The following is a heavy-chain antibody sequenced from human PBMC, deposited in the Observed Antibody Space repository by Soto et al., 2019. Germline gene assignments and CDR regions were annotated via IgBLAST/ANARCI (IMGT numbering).Heavy chain of an antibody. CDR3: ARGPLSGYDRGLDY. CDR2: INHSGST. CDR1: GGSFSGYY. J-gene: IGHJ4*02. D-gene: IGHD5-12*01. V-gene: IGHV4-34*01. Sequence: SETLSLTCAVYGGSFSGYYWSWIRQPPGKGLEWIGEINHSGSTNYNPSLKSRVTISVDTSKNQFSLKLSSVTAADTAVYYCARGPLSGYDRGLDYWGQGTLVTVSS.